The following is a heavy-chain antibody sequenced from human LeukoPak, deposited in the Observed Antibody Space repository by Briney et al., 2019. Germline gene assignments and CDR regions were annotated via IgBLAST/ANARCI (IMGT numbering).Heavy chain of an antibody. CDR2: ISSNGGNT. V-gene: IGHV3-64*01. J-gene: IGHJ4*02. Sequence: GGSLRLSCAASGFTFSDYTMHWVRQAPGKGLEYVSAISSNGGNTYYANSVKGRLTISRDNAKNSLYLQMNSLKAEDTALYYCAREDYYGSGSYYGGPDYWGQGTLVTVSS. D-gene: IGHD3-10*01. CDR1: GFTFSDYT. CDR3: AREDYYGSGSYYGGPDY.